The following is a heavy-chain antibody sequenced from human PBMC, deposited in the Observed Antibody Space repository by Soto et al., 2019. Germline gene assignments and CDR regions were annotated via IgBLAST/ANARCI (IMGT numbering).Heavy chain of an antibody. D-gene: IGHD4-17*01. CDR2: IRYDGSDP. J-gene: IGHJ4*02. Sequence: QVQLVESGGGVVQPGGSLRLSCGASGFTFRSYGMHWVRQAPGKGLEWVAVIRYDGSDPEYADSVKGRVTISRDNSQNMLYPQMNSLSADDTAVYYCARGWTTPIDYWGQGTLVTVSS. CDR3: ARGWTTPIDY. CDR1: GFTFRSYG. V-gene: IGHV3-33*01.